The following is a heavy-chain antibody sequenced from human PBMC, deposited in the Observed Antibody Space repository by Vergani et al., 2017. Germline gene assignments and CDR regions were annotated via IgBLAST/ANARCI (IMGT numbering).Heavy chain of an antibody. D-gene: IGHD2-2*01. V-gene: IGHV3-30*03. Sequence: QVHLVESGGGVVQPGRSLRLSCVVSGFISSYYGMHWVRQAPGKGLEWVALISYDGTQKYYADSVKGRFTITRENSKRTIYLQMNSMRTEDEAVSYCETRSCSTPGCQIGYYREWGQGTLVTVSS. CDR3: ETRSCSTPGCQIGYYRE. CDR2: ISYDGTQK. J-gene: IGHJ4*03. CDR1: GFISSYYG.